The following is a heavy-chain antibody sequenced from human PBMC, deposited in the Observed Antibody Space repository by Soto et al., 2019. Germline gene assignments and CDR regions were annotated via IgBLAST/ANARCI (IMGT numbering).Heavy chain of an antibody. CDR2: INIDGSTA. Sequence: GGSLRLSCTASGFTFGRYWIHWVRQAPGKGLMWVSRINIDGSTANYADSVKGRFTISRDNAKNTVYLQMNSLTAEDTAMYYCARGRLYYYDSSDYWGQGTLVTVSS. V-gene: IGHV3-74*01. CDR3: ARGRLYYYDSSDY. D-gene: IGHD3-22*01. CDR1: GFTFGRYW. J-gene: IGHJ4*02.